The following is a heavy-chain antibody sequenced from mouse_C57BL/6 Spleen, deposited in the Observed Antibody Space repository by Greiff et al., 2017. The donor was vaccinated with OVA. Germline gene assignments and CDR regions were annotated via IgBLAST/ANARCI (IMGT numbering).Heavy chain of an antibody. J-gene: IGHJ2*01. CDR2: IDPSNGGT. V-gene: IGHV1-53*01. D-gene: IGHD2-4*01. CDR3: ARSRGRGDYDYFDY. Sequence: QVQLQQPGTELVKPGASVKLSCKASGYTFTSYWMHWVKQRPGQGLEWIGNIDPSNGGTNYNEKFKSKATLTVDKSSSTAYMQLSSLTSEDSAVYYCARSRGRGDYDYFDYWGQGTTLTVSS. CDR1: GYTFTSYW.